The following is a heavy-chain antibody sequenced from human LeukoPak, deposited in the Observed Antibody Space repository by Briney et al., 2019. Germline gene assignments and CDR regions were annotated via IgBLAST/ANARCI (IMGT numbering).Heavy chain of an antibody. J-gene: IGHJ6*03. CDR2: IYTSGST. D-gene: IGHD6-13*01. V-gene: IGHV4-4*07. CDR1: GGSISSYY. Sequence: SETLSLTCTVSGGSISSYYWSWIRQPAGKGLEWIGRIYTSGSTNYNPSLKSRVTTSVDTSKNQFSLKLSSVTAADTAVYYCARAYSSNYYYYYMDVWGKGTTVTVSS. CDR3: ARAYSSNYYYYYMDV.